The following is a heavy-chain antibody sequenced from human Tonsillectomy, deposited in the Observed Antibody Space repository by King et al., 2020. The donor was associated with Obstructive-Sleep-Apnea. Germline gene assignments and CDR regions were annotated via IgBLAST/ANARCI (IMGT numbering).Heavy chain of an antibody. CDR2: ISGSGGRT. J-gene: IGHJ2*01. D-gene: IGHD3-22*01. V-gene: IGHV3-23*04. Sequence: VQLVESEGGLVQPGWSLRLSCAASGFTFSNYAMTWVRQAPGKGREWVSSISGSGGRTYYADSVKGRFTISRDNSKNTLYLQMNSLRAEDTAVYYCAEGGDYYDSSGYYSWYFDLWGRGTLVTVSS. CDR3: AEGGDYYDSSGYYSWYFDL. CDR1: GFTFSNYA.